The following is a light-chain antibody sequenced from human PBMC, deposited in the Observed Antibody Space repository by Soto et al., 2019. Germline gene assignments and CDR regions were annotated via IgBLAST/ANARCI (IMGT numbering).Light chain of an antibody. V-gene: IGLV1-40*01. Sequence: QSVLTQPPSVSGAPGQRVTISCTGSSSNIGAGYDVHWYQQLPGTAPKLLIYGXXXXXXXXXXXXXGSKSGTSASLAITGXXXEDEXXXYCQSYDSSLSGSVFGGGTKLTVL. CDR1: SSNIGAGYD. CDR3: QSYDSSLSGSV. CDR2: GXX. J-gene: IGLJ3*02.